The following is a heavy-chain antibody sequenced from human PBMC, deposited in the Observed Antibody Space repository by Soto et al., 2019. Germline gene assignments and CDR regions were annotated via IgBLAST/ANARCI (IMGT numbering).Heavy chain of an antibody. CDR1: GFTFSSYW. Sequence: HPGGSLRLSCAASGFTFSSYWMHWVRQAPGKGLVWVSRINSDGSSTSYADSVKGRFTISRDNAKNTLYLQMNSLRAEDTAVYYCARTLGALEQLGSMDHWGQGTLVTVSS. CDR3: ARTLGALEQLGSMDH. V-gene: IGHV3-74*01. D-gene: IGHD6-13*01. CDR2: INSDGSST. J-gene: IGHJ4*02.